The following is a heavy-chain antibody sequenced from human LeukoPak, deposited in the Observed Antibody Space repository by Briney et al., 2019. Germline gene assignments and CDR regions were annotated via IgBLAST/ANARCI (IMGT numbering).Heavy chain of an antibody. J-gene: IGHJ4*02. V-gene: IGHV4-4*07. Sequence: KPSETLSLTCTVSGDSISNYYWSWIRQPAGKGLEWIGRIYTSGSTNYNPSLKSRVTMSVDTSKNQFSLKLRSVTAADTAVYYCARVSLARGAPDYYFDYWGQGTLVTVSS. D-gene: IGHD3-10*01. CDR1: GDSISNYY. CDR3: ARVSLARGAPDYYFDY. CDR2: IYTSGST.